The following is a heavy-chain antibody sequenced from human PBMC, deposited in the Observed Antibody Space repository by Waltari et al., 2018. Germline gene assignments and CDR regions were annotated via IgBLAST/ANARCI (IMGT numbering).Heavy chain of an antibody. CDR3: AKAPLLWFGEFYFDY. Sequence: EVQLVESGGGLVQPGGSLRLSCAASGFTFSSYAMSWVRQAPGKGLEGVSSISGSGGSTYYADSVKGRFTISRDNSKNTLYLQMNSLRAEDTAVYYCAKAPLLWFGEFYFDYWGQGTLVTVSS. V-gene: IGHV3-23*04. J-gene: IGHJ4*02. D-gene: IGHD3-10*01. CDR1: GFTFSSYA. CDR2: ISGSGGST.